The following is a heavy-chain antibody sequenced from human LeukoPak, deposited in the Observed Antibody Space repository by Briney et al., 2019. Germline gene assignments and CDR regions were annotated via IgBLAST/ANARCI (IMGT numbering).Heavy chain of an antibody. CDR2: IYKSGST. V-gene: IGHV4-59*01. D-gene: IGHD3-22*01. J-gene: IGHJ4*02. CDR3: ARVYYDSSYYFDY. Sequence: SEPLSLTCTVSGGSISSYYWSWIRQPPGKGLEWIGYIYKSGSTNYNPSLKSRVTISVDTSKNQFSLKPRSVTAADTAVYYCARVYYDSSYYFDYWGQGTLVTVSS. CDR1: GGSISSYY.